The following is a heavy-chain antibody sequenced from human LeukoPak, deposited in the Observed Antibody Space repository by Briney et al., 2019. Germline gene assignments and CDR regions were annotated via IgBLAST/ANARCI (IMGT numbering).Heavy chain of an antibody. CDR3: AREDCTSSSCYGGPDY. Sequence: GGSLRLSCAASGVTFSSYALRWVRQAPGKGLEWVSSISGSDGSTFYADSGKGRFTISRDNSKNTLYLQMNSLRADDTAIYYCAREDCTSSSCYGGPDYWGQGTLVTVSS. V-gene: IGHV3-23*01. D-gene: IGHD2-2*01. J-gene: IGHJ4*02. CDR1: GVTFSSYA. CDR2: ISGSDGST.